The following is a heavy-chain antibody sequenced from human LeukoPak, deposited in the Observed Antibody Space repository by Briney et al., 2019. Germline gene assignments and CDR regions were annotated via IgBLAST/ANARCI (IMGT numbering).Heavy chain of an antibody. Sequence: GGSLRLSCAASGFTFDDYSMRWVRQAPGKGLEWVSGINWNGGSTGYADSVKGRFTISRDNAKNSLYLQMNSLRAEDTALYYCARVGGYSYVNWLDAYYFDYWGQGTLVTVSS. J-gene: IGHJ4*02. CDR2: INWNGGST. CDR3: ARVGGYSYVNWLDAYYFDY. V-gene: IGHV3-20*04. CDR1: GFTFDDYS. D-gene: IGHD5-18*01.